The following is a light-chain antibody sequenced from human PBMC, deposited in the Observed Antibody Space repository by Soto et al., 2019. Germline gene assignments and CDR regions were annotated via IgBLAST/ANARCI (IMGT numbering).Light chain of an antibody. Sequence: EIVLTQSPATLSLSPGERATLSCRASQSVSSYLVWYQQKPGQAPRLLIYDASNRATGIPARFSGSGCGTDFSLTISSLEPEDFAVYYCQQRSNWPPITFGQGTRLEIK. CDR1: QSVSSY. V-gene: IGKV3-11*01. CDR3: QQRSNWPPIT. J-gene: IGKJ5*01. CDR2: DAS.